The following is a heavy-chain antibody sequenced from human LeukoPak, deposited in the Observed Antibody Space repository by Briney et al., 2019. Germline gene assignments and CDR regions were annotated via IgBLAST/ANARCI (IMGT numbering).Heavy chain of an antibody. CDR3: ARDIRLAAQY. V-gene: IGHV3-21*01. D-gene: IGHD6-6*01. J-gene: IGHJ4*02. CDR2: ISSSSSYI. CDR1: GFTFSSYS. Sequence: GGSLRLSCAASGFTFSSYSMNWVRQAPGKGLEWVSSISSSSSYIYYADSVKGRFTIFRDNAKNSLYLQMNSLRAEDTAVYYCARDIRLAAQYWGQGTLVTVSS.